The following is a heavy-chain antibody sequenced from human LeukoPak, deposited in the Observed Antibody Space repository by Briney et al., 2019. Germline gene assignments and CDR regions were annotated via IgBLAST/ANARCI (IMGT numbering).Heavy chain of an antibody. CDR3: AKMEAWTTVTGSGVDY. CDR1: GFTFSSYA. J-gene: IGHJ4*02. CDR2: ISGSGGST. D-gene: IGHD4-17*01. Sequence: GGSLRLSCAASGFTFSSYAMSWVRQAPGKGLEWVAGISGSGGSTYYADSVKGRFTISRDNSKNTLYLQMNSLRAEDTAVHYCAKMEAWTTVTGSGVDYWGQGTLVTVSS. V-gene: IGHV3-23*01.